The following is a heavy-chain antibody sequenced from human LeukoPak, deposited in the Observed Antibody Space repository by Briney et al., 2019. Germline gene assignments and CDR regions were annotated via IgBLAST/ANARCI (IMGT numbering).Heavy chain of an antibody. Sequence: SETLSLTCTVSGVSISTYSWSWIRQPPGKGLEWIGYISYSGSTSYNPSLRSRVTISVDTSKNQFSLKLSSVTAADTAVYYCAREGEAFDIWGQGTMVTVSS. CDR3: AREGEAFDI. V-gene: IGHV4-59*01. CDR2: ISYSGST. D-gene: IGHD3-16*01. J-gene: IGHJ3*02. CDR1: GVSISTYS.